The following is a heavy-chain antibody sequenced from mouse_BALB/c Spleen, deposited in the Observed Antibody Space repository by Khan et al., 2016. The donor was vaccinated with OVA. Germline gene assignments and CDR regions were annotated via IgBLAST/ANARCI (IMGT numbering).Heavy chain of an antibody. CDR2: ISTGDST. CDR1: GFTFSNYA. Sequence: EVMLVESGGGLVKPGGSLKVSCAASGFTFSNYAMSWVRQTPEKRLEWFASISTGDSTYYPDSVMGRFAISRDNSRYILYLQMRSLRYDDTAMYYCAGDYWFVYWGQGTLVTVSA. V-gene: IGHV5-6-5*01. J-gene: IGHJ3*01. CDR3: AGDYWFVY.